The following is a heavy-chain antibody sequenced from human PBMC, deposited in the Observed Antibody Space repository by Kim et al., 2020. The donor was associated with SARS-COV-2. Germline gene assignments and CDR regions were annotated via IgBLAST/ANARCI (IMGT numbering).Heavy chain of an antibody. J-gene: IGHJ4*02. V-gene: IGHV4-34*01. Sequence: SETLSLTCAVYGGSFSGYYWSWIRQPPGKGLEWIGEINHSGSTNYNPSLKSRVTISVDTSKNQFSLKLSSVTAADTAVYYCARARSITMIVVVKPKSGRYFDYWGQGTLVTVSS. CDR2: INHSGST. CDR1: GGSFSGYY. CDR3: ARARSITMIVVVKPKSGRYFDY. D-gene: IGHD3-22*01.